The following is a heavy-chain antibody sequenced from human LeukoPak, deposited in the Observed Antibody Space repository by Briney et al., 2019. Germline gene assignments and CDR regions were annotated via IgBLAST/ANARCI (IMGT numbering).Heavy chain of an antibody. CDR2: ISAYNGNT. J-gene: IGHJ4*01. CDR3: ARYLTFADSSSLVHDY. CDR1: GYTFTSYG. V-gene: IGHV1-18*01. D-gene: IGHD6-13*01. Sequence: ASVKVSCKASGYTFTSYGISWVRQAPGQGLEWMGWISAYNGNTNYAQKLQGRVTMTTDTSTSTAYMELRSLRSDDTAVYYCARYLTFADSSSLVHDYWGPGTPVTVSS.